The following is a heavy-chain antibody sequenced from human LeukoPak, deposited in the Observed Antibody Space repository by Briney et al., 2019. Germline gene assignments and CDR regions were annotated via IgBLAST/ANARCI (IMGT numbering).Heavy chain of an antibody. D-gene: IGHD4-17*01. CDR1: GGSISSGGYY. V-gene: IGHV4-31*03. CDR2: IYYSGST. J-gene: IGHJ3*02. CDR3: ARDLHDYDAFEI. Sequence: SETLSLTCTVSGGSISSGGYYWSWIRQHPGKGLEWIGYIYYSGSTYYNPSLKSRVTISVDTSKNQFSLKLSSVTAADTAVYYCARDLHDYDAFEIWGQGTMVTVSS.